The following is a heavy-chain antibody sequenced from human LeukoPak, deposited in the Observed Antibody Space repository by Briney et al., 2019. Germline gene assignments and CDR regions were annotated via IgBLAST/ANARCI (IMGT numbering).Heavy chain of an antibody. Sequence: SETLSLTCTVSGGSISGFYWSWIRQPPGKGLEWIGYIYYTRTSNYNPSLKSRVTISVDTSKNQFSLRLSSVTAADTAVYYCARGGSLWFGESSFDYWGQGTLVTVSS. CDR2: IYYTRTS. V-gene: IGHV4-59*01. D-gene: IGHD3-10*01. CDR1: GGSISGFY. CDR3: ARGGSLWFGESSFDY. J-gene: IGHJ4*02.